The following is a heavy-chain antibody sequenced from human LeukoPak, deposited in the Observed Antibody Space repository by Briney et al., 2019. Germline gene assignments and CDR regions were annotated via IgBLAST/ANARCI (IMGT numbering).Heavy chain of an antibody. CDR2: INQSGGST. Sequence: ASVKVSCKASGYTFTSYYMHWVRQAPGQGLEWMGIINQSGGSTSYGQKIQGRVTMTRDTSTSTVYMELSSLRSEDTAVYYCARENSGSALDYWGQGTLVTVSS. CDR1: GYTFTSYY. V-gene: IGHV1-46*01. J-gene: IGHJ4*02. D-gene: IGHD1-26*01. CDR3: ARENSGSALDY.